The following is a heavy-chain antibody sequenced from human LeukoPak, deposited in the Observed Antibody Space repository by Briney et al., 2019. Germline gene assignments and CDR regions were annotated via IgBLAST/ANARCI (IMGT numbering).Heavy chain of an antibody. J-gene: IGHJ5*02. CDR1: GFTFNTYA. V-gene: IGHV3-23*01. D-gene: IGHD3-22*01. Sequence: GGSLRLSCAASGFTFNTYAMTWVRQAPGKGLEWVSSISNSGGSTYYADSVKGRFTTSRDNSKNTLYLQMNSLRAEDTAVYYCVKGGSSGYRWFDPWGHGTLVTVSS. CDR2: ISNSGGST. CDR3: VKGGSSGYRWFDP.